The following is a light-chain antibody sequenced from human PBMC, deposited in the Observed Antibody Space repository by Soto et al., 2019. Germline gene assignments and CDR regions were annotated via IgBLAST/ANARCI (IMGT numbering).Light chain of an antibody. V-gene: IGKV3-11*01. CDR2: DSS. J-gene: IGKJ1*01. Sequence: EIVFTQSPATLSLSPGERATDCCRASQSVSSNLAWYRQKPGQAPRLLIYDSSNRAAGIPARFSGSGSGTDFTLTVSSLEPEDFVVYYCQQRSDWPWTFGQGTKVDIK. CDR3: QQRSDWPWT. CDR1: QSVSSN.